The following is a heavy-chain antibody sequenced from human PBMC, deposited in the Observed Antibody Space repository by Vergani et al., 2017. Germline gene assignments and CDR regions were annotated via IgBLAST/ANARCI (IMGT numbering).Heavy chain of an antibody. CDR1: GGSLRGYY. V-gene: IGHV4-34*01. D-gene: IGHD3-22*01. J-gene: IGHJ4*02. CDR2: INHSGST. Sequence: QVQLQQWGAGLLKPSETLYLTCAVYGGSLRGYYWRWIRQPPGKGLEWIGEINHSGSTNYNPSLKSRVTISVDTSKNQLSLKLSSVTAADPAVYYCARIRPKARLYHFDSTGYYYFDSWGQGTLVTVSS. CDR3: ARIRPKARLYHFDSTGYYYFDS.